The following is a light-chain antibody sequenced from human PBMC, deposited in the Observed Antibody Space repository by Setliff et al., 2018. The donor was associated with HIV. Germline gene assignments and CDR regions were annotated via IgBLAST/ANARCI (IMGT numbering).Light chain of an antibody. V-gene: IGLV3-21*03. J-gene: IGLJ1*01. CDR3: QVWDSSSDHHV. CDR1: NIGSKS. CDR2: DDN. Sequence: SSELTQPPSVSVAPGKTARITCGGKNIGSKSVHWYQQKPVQAPVLVVYDDNDRPSGIPERFSGSNSGNTATLTISRVEAGDEADYCCQVWDSSSDHHVFGTGTKVTVL.